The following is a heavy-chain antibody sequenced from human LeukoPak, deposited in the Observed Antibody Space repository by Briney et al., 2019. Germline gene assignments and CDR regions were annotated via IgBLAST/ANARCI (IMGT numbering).Heavy chain of an antibody. J-gene: IGHJ5*02. D-gene: IGHD2-2*01. CDR1: AFTFGDYA. CDR2: ISTSSRYI. V-gene: IGHV3-21*01. CDR3: ARADCSSSTCYLRRSWFDP. Sequence: GRSLRLSCTAPAFTFGDYAMSWVRQAPGKGLEWVSSISTSSRYIYYKDSVRGRFTISRDDAKNSLYLEMNSLRAEDTAVYYCARADCSSSTCYLRRSWFDPWGQGTLVTVSS.